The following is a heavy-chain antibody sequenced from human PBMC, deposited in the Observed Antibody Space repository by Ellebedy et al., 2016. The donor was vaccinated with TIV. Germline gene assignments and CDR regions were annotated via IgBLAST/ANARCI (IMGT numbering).Heavy chain of an antibody. CDR3: ARARGLWFGDGMDV. D-gene: IGHD3-10*01. CDR2: ISSSGSHV. V-gene: IGHV3-48*03. Sequence: GESLKISCAASGFTLSSYEMNWVRQAPGKGLEWVSYISSSGSHVYYVDPVKGRFTISRDNAKNSLYLQMNTLRAEDTAVYYCARARGLWFGDGMDVWGQGTTVTVSS. CDR1: GFTLSSYE. J-gene: IGHJ6*02.